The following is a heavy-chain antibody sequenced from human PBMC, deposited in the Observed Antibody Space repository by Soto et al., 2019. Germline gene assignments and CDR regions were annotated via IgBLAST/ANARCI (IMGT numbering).Heavy chain of an antibody. Sequence: ASVKVSCKASGYTFTSYAMHWVRQAPGQRLEWMGWINAGNGNTKYSQKFQGRVSITRDTSASTAYMELSSLRSEDTAVYYCASFSPFGWRWLQFEDPYYYGMDVWGQGTTVTV. J-gene: IGHJ6*02. V-gene: IGHV1-3*01. CDR2: INAGNGNT. CDR3: ASFSPFGWRWLQFEDPYYYGMDV. CDR1: GYTFTSYA. D-gene: IGHD5-12*01.